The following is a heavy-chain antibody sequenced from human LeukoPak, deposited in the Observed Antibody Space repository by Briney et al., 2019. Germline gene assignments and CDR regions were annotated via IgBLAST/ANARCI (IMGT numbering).Heavy chain of an antibody. V-gene: IGHV1-8*01. CDR1: GYTFTSYD. CDR2: MNPNSGNT. J-gene: IGHJ4*02. Sequence: EASVKVPCKASGYTFTSYDINWVRQATGQGLEWMGWMNPNSGNTGYAQKFQGRVTMTRNTSISTAYMELSSLRSEDTAVYYCARFNDILTGADYWGQGTLVTVSS. D-gene: IGHD3-9*01. CDR3: ARFNDILTGADY.